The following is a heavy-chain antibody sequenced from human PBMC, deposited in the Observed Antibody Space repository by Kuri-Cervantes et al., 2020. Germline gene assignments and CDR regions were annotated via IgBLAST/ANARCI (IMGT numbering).Heavy chain of an antibody. J-gene: IGHJ3*02. D-gene: IGHD3-10*01. CDR2: INSDGSST. CDR1: GFIFSSYW. CDR3: ARGSLLWFGENAFGI. V-gene: IGHV3-74*01. Sequence: GEALKISCAASGFIFSSYWMHWVRQAPGKGLVWVSRINSDGSSTSYADSVKGRFTISRDNSKTTLYLQMNSLRAEDTAVYYCARGSLLWFGENAFGIWGQGTMVTVSS.